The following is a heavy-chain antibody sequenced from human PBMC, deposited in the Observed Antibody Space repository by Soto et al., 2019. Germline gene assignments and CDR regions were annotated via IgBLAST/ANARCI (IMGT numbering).Heavy chain of an antibody. CDR2: IWYDGSNK. CDR3: ARAWSYTIFGVGSPDY. CDR1: GFTFSSYG. J-gene: IGHJ4*02. Sequence: GGSLRLSCAASGFTFSSYGMHWVRQAPGKGLEWVAVIWYDGSNKYYADSVKGRFTISRDNSKNTLYLQMNSLRAEDTAVYYCARAWSYTIFGVGSPDYWGQGTLVTVSS. V-gene: IGHV3-33*01. D-gene: IGHD3-3*01.